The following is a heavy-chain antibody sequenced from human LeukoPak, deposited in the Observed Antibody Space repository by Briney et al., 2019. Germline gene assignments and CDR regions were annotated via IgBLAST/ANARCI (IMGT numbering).Heavy chain of an antibody. D-gene: IGHD6-13*01. CDR3: ARDRPGGSSSWSKNHDAFDI. CDR1: GYTFTGYY. CDR2: INPSGGST. Sequence: ASVKVSCKASGYTFTGYYMHWVRQAPGQGLEWMGWINPSGGSTSYAQKFQGRVTMTRDMSTSTVYMELRSLRSDDTAVYYCARDRPGGSSSWSKNHDAFDIWGQGTMVTVSS. V-gene: IGHV1-46*01. J-gene: IGHJ3*02.